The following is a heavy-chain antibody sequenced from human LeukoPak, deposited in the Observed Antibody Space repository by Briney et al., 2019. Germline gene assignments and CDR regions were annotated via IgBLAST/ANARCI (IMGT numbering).Heavy chain of an antibody. CDR3: AKDRTGTPPYNWFDP. V-gene: IGHV3-23*01. CDR1: GFTFSSYA. CDR2: ISGSGGST. Sequence: TGGSLRLSCAASGFTFSSYAMSWVRQAPGKGLEWVSAISGSGGSTYYADSVKGRFTISRDNSKNTLYLQMNSLRAEDTAVYYCAKDRTGTPPYNWFDPWGQGTLVTVSS. D-gene: IGHD1-7*01. J-gene: IGHJ5*02.